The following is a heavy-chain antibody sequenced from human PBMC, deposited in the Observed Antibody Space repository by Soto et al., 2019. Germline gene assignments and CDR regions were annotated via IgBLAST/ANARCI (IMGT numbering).Heavy chain of an antibody. CDR3: ARFSPPRKSYDSNPGWFDP. CDR1: GGSLNSYY. J-gene: IGHJ5*02. CDR2: VSSTGST. V-gene: IGHV4-59*01. Sequence: SETLSLTCTGSGGSLNSYYWTWIRQSPGKGLEWIGYVSSTGSTNYNPSLKSRLTMSLDTSTNEVSLSLTSVTAADAAVYFCARFSPPRKSYDSNPGWFDPWGQGIMVTVSS. D-gene: IGHD3-22*01.